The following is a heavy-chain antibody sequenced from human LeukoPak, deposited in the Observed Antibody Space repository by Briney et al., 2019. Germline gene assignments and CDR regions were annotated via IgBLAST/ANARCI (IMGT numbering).Heavy chain of an antibody. CDR1: GFTFSGSA. Sequence: GGSLRLSCAASGFTFSGSAMHWVRQASGKGLEWVGRIRSKANSYATAYAASVKGRFTISRDDSTNTAYLQMNSLKTEDTAVYYCTRHGAGASYYYYYMDVWGKGTTVTVSS. J-gene: IGHJ6*03. CDR2: IRSKANSYAT. CDR3: TRHGAGASYYYYYMDV. V-gene: IGHV3-73*01. D-gene: IGHD6-19*01.